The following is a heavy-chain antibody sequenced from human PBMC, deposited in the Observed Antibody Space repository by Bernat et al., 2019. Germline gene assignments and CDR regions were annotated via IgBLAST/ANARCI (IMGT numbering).Heavy chain of an antibody. CDR3: AKDPAPWFGPTHGMDV. CDR1: GFTFDDYA. V-gene: IGHV3-9*01. Sequence: ELQLVESGGGFVQPGRSLRLSCSASGFTFDDYAMHWVRQAPGKGLEWVSGISWNSGSIGYADSVKGRFTISRDNAKNSLYLQMNSLRAEDTALYYCAKDPAPWFGPTHGMDVWGQGTTVTVSS. CDR2: ISWNSGSI. J-gene: IGHJ6*02. D-gene: IGHD3-10*01.